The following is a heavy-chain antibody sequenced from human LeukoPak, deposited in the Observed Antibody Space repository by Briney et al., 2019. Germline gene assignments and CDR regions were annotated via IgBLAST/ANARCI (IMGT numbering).Heavy chain of an antibody. CDR3: ARDAISGGYDYYFDY. CDR1: GYTFTGYY. V-gene: IGHV1-2*02. CDR2: INPNSGGT. D-gene: IGHD5-12*01. Sequence: GASVNVSCKASGYTFTGYYMHWVRQAPGQGLEWMGWINPNSGGTNYAQKFQGRVTMTRDTSISTAYMELSRLRSDDTAVYYCARDAISGGYDYYFDYWGQGTLVTVSS. J-gene: IGHJ4*02.